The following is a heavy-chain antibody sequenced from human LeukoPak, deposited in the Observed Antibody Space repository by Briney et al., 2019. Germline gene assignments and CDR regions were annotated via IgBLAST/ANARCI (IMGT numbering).Heavy chain of an antibody. CDR3: ARDRSLWRLGNWFDF. CDR1: GYTFTNYG. CDR2: VSTSNPHT. V-gene: IGHV1-18*01. Sequence: ASVKVSCKTSGYTFTNYGISWVRQAPGQGLEWMGWVSTSNPHTNYAPKFRGRVIMTIDTSTTTAYLEMGSLTSDGTAVYYCARDRSLWRLGNWFDFWGQGTLVTVTS. D-gene: IGHD2-21*01. J-gene: IGHJ5*01.